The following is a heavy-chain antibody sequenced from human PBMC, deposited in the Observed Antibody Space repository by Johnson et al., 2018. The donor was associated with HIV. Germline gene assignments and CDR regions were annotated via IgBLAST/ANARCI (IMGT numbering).Heavy chain of an antibody. CDR1: GFTFDDYA. V-gene: IGHV3-30*04. Sequence: QVQLVESGGGLVQPGRSLRLSCAASGFTFDDYAMHWVRQAPGKGLEWVAVISYDGSNKYYADSVKGRFTISRDNAKNSLYLQMNSLRAEDTAVYYCAREATYSSSWYHDVFDIWGQGTMVTVSS. CDR2: ISYDGSNK. J-gene: IGHJ3*02. CDR3: AREATYSSSWYHDVFDI. D-gene: IGHD6-13*01.